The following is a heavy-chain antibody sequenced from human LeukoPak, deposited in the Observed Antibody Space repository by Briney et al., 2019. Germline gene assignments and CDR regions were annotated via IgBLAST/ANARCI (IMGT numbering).Heavy chain of an antibody. Sequence: SETLSLTCTVSGGSINNYYWSWIRQTPGKGLEWIGYIYYSGSTNYNPSLKSRVTISVDTSKNEFSLKPSYVTAADTAVYYCARSDWMRWFDPWGLGTLVTVSS. J-gene: IGHJ5*02. CDR2: IYYSGST. D-gene: IGHD1-1*01. V-gene: IGHV4-59*08. CDR1: GGSINNYY. CDR3: ARSDWMRWFDP.